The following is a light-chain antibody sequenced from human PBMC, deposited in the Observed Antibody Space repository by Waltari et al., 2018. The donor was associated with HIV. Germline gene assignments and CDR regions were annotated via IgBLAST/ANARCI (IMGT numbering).Light chain of an antibody. CDR3: QQYISSPSLT. CDR2: WAS. CDR1: RPILFSSDNRNY. Sequence: DIVMTQSPDSLPVSLGERATLNCTSSRPILFSSDNRNYLAWYQQKPRQPPKLLISWASTRESGVPDRFSGSGSGTDFTLSISRLEPEDCGVYYCQQYISSPSLTFGGGTKVEIK. J-gene: IGKJ4*01. V-gene: IGKV4-1*01.